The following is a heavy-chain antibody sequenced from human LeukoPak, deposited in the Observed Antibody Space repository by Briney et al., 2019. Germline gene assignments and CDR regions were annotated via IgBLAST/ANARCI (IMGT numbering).Heavy chain of an antibody. CDR2: IFYSGST. D-gene: IGHD2-2*01. J-gene: IGHJ5*02. V-gene: IGHV4-59*08. CDR1: GGSISSYY. CDR3: ARLIPPARYQLLGGWFDP. Sequence: PSETLSLTCTVSGGSISSYYWSWIRQPPGKGLEWIGYIFYSGSTNYNPSLKRRVTISIDTSKNQFSLKLSSVTAADTAVYYCARLIPPARYQLLGGWFDPWGQGTLVTVSS.